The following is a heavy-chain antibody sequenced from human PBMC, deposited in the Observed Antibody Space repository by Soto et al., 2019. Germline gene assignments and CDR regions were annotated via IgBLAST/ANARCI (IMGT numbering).Heavy chain of an antibody. CDR3: TRSIGSGGVIGGFDY. V-gene: IGHV1-69*13. Sequence: ASVKVSCKASGGTFNTYAMNWVRQAPGQGLEWMGGIIPMFDTPRYAQKFQGRVTIIVDESTTTAYMELSSLRSDDTAVYYCTRSIGSGGVIGGFDYWGQGTLVTVSS. J-gene: IGHJ4*02. CDR2: IIPMFDTP. CDR1: GGTFNTYA. D-gene: IGHD3-16*02.